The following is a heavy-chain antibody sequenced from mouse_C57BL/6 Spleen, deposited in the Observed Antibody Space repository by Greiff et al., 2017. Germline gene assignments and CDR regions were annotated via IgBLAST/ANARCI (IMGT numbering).Heavy chain of an antibody. D-gene: IGHD1-1*01. J-gene: IGHJ1*03. CDR1: GFTFSDYG. Sequence: EVQRVESGGGLVQPGGSLKLSCAASGFTFSDYGMAWVRQAPRKGPEWVAFISNLAYSIYYADTVTGRFTISRENAKNTLYLEMSSLRSEDTAMYYCARQNYYGSSDNWYFDVWGTGTTVTVSS. CDR3: ARQNYYGSSDNWYFDV. V-gene: IGHV5-15*01. CDR2: ISNLAYSI.